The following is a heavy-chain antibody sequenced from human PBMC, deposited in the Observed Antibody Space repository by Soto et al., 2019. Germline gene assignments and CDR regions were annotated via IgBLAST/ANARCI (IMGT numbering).Heavy chain of an antibody. CDR2: IHHSGST. CDR3: AREVGVGVRFDY. J-gene: IGHJ4*02. D-gene: IGHD1-26*01. CDR1: GGSVSSGSYY. V-gene: IGHV4-61*01. Sequence: PSETLSLTCTVSGGSVSSGSYYWSWIRQPPGKGLEWIGDIHHSGSTKNNPSLKSRVTISVDTSKNQFSLRLSSVTAADTAVYFCAREVGVGVRFDYWGQGALVTVSS.